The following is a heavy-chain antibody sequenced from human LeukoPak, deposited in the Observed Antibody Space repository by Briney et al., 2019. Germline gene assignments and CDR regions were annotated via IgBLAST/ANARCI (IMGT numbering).Heavy chain of an antibody. V-gene: IGHV3-7*01. CDR3: ARASAGIAVVGRFDP. D-gene: IGHD6-19*01. CDR2: INQDGSEN. CDR1: GFIFIRYW. Sequence: PGGSLRLSCAASGFIFIRYWMSWIRQAPGKGLEWVANINQDGSENYYVESVKGRFTISRDNVKNSLYLQMNSLRAEDTAVYYCARASAGIAVVGRFDPWGQGTRVTVSS. J-gene: IGHJ5*02.